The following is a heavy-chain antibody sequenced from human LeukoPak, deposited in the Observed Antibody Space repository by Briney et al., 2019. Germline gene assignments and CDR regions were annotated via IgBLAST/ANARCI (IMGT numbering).Heavy chain of an antibody. CDR3: AKRPGDYGGKYFDY. CDR1: GFTFSSYA. J-gene: IGHJ4*02. Sequence: GGSLRLSCAASGFTFSSYAMSWVRLAPGKGLEWVSSISGSGDSTYYADSVKGRFTISRDNSKNTLYLQMNSLRAEDTAVYYCAKRPGDYGGKYFDYWGQGTLVAVSS. D-gene: IGHD4-23*01. CDR2: ISGSGDST. V-gene: IGHV3-23*01.